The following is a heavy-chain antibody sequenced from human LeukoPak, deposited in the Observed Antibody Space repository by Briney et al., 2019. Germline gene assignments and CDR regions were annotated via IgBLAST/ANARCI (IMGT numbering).Heavy chain of an antibody. CDR1: GDTVSTNNVA. V-gene: IGHV6-1*01. Sequence: SQTLSLTCAISGDTVSTNNVAWNWIRQSPSRGLEWLGRTYYRSKLYNDYAVSVKSRIIINPDTSKNQFSLQLNSVTPDDTAVYYCAREDLGAAYFDFWGQGTLVTVSS. J-gene: IGHJ4*02. CDR3: AREDLGAAYFDF. D-gene: IGHD3-16*01. CDR2: TYYRSKLYN.